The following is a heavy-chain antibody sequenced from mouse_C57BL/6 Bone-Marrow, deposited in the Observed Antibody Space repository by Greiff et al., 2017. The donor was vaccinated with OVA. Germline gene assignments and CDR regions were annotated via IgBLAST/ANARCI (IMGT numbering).Heavy chain of an antibody. CDR3: ARQEKGGLDY. CDR1: GFTFSDYG. J-gene: IGHJ2*01. V-gene: IGHV5-17*01. Sequence: EVKVVESGGGLVKPGGSLKLSCAASGFTFSDYGMHWVRQAPEKGLEWVAYISSGSSTIYYADTVKGRFTISRDNAKNTLFLQMTRLRSEDTAMYYGARQEKGGLDYWGQGTTLTVSS. CDR2: ISSGSSTI.